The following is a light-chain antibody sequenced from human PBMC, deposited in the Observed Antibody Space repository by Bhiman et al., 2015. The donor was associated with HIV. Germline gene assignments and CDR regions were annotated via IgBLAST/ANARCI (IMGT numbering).Light chain of an antibody. J-gene: IGLJ3*02. V-gene: IGLV3-21*04. Sequence: SYELTQPPAVSVAPGKTATITCGGNNIESKSVHWYQQKPGQAPVLVIYYDSDRPSGIPERFSGSNSGNTATLTISRVEAGDEADYYCQVWDSSSWWVFGGGTKLTVL. CDR3: QVWDSSSWWV. CDR2: YDS. CDR1: NIESKS.